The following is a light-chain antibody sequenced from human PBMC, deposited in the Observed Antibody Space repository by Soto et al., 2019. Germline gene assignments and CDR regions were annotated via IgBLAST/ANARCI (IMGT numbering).Light chain of an antibody. V-gene: IGKV1-5*03. CDR1: QSIGSE. J-gene: IGKJ4*01. Sequence: IQMTQSPSTLSASIGDRVTITCRASQSIGSELAWYQQKPGKAPKLLIYKASSLESGVPSTFSGSGSGTEFSLTVSSLQPDDFATYYCLQYDNYPLTFGGGTKV. CDR3: LQYDNYPLT. CDR2: KAS.